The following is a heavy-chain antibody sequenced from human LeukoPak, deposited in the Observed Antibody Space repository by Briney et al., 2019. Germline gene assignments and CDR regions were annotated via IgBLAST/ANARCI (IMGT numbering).Heavy chain of an antibody. D-gene: IGHD6-19*01. CDR1: GGSISSSSYY. CDR2: IYYSGRT. V-gene: IGHV4-39*07. J-gene: IGHJ5*02. CDR3: ARGRSSGWYFGKNWFDP. Sequence: SETLSLTCTVSGGSISSSSYYWGWIRQPPGKGLEWIGNIYYSGRTYYNPSLKSRVTISVDTSKNQFSLKLSSVTAADTAVYYCARGRSSGWYFGKNWFDPWGQGTLVTVSS.